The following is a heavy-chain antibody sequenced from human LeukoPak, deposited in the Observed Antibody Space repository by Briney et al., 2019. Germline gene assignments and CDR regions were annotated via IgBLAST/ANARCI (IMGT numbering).Heavy chain of an antibody. CDR1: GFTVSTNY. CDR2: IYTGGST. J-gene: IGHJ4*02. V-gene: IGHV3-66*02. D-gene: IGHD4/OR15-4a*01. Sequence: GGSLRLSCTATGFTVSTNYMNWVRQAPGKGLEWVSVIYTGGSTCYADSVKGRFNISRDNSKNTVYLQMNSLRPEDTAVYYCARAEVLSFFDSWGQGTLVTVSS. CDR3: ARAEVLSFFDS.